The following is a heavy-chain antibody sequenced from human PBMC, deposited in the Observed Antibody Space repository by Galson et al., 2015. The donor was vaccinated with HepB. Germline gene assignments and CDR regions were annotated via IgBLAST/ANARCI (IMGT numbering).Heavy chain of an antibody. J-gene: IGHJ4*02. CDR3: ARDLDGFDY. Sequence: SLRISCAARGFTESRNYMSWVRQAPGKGLEWVSVIYSGGSTYYADSVKGRFTISRDNSKNTLYLQMNRLRAEYTAVYYCARDLDGFDYWGQGTLVTVSS. CDR1: GFTESRNY. CDR2: IYSGGST. V-gene: IGHV3-53*01. D-gene: IGHD5-24*01.